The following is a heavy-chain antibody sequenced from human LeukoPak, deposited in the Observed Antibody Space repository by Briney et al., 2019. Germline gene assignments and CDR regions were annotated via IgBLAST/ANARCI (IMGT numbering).Heavy chain of an antibody. CDR1: GGSISSYY. V-gene: IGHV4-4*07. Sequence: SETLSLTCTVSGGSISSYYWSWIRQPAGKGLEWIGRIYTSGSTNYNPSLKSRVTMSVDTSKNQFSLKLRSVTAADTAVYYCAREGNGPAYYHFYYMDVWGKGTTVTVSS. J-gene: IGHJ6*03. CDR2: IYTSGST. D-gene: IGHD1-1*01. CDR3: AREGNGPAYYHFYYMDV.